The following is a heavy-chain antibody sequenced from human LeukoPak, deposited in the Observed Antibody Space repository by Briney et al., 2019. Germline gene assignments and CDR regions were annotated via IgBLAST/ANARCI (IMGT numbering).Heavy chain of an antibody. CDR3: ARDEGSGYYALIYFQH. J-gene: IGHJ1*01. CDR2: ISSNSSYI. D-gene: IGHD3-22*01. CDR1: GFTFSSYS. V-gene: IGHV3-21*01. Sequence: SGGSLRLSCAASGFTFSSYSMNWVRQAPGKGLEWVSSISSNSSYIYYADSVKGRFTISRDNAKNSLYLQMNSLRAEDTAVYYCARDEGSGYYALIYFQHWGQGTLVTVSS.